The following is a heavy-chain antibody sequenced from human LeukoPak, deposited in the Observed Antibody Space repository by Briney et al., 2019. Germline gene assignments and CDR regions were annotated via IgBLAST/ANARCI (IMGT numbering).Heavy chain of an antibody. CDR3: AKTYGSGNNCFES. CDR1: GGSISSGIYY. D-gene: IGHD3-10*01. CDR2: IYTSGST. V-gene: IGHV4-61*02. J-gene: IGHJ5*01. Sequence: PSQTLSLTCTVSGGSISSGIYYWSWIRQPAGKGLEWIGRIYTSGSTNYNPSLKSRVTISVDTSKNQFSLNLSSVTAADMAVYYCAKTYGSGNNCFESWGQGTLVTVSS.